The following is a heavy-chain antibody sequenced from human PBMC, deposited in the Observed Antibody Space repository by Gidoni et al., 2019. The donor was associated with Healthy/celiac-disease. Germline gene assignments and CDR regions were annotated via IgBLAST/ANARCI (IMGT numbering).Heavy chain of an antibody. CDR3: ARGRLSFQGDFGY. Sequence: QVQLVESGGGVVQPGRSLRLSCAASGFTFSSYAMHWVRQAPGKGLGWVAVRSYDGSNKYYADSVKGRFTISRDNSKNTLYLQMNSLRAEDTAVYYCARGRLSFQGDFGYWGQGTLVTVSS. V-gene: IGHV3-30-3*01. CDR2: RSYDGSNK. D-gene: IGHD1-26*01. J-gene: IGHJ4*02. CDR1: GFTFSSYA.